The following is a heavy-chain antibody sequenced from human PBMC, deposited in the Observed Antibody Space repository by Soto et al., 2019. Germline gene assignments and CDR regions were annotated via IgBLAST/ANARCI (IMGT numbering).Heavy chain of an antibody. CDR2: IACEGSSK. V-gene: IGHV3-30*18. CDR3: ANVAQGDPLISDYGVDV. CDR1: GFTFSSYG. Sequence: GGSLRLSCAASGFTFSSYGMYWVRQAPGKGLEWVALIACEGSSKYSGDSVKGRFSSSRKNSNNTLYLQTNSIRAEYTAVYYCANVAQGDPLISDYGVDVWGQGTTVTVSS. J-gene: IGHJ6*02. D-gene: IGHD2-21*02.